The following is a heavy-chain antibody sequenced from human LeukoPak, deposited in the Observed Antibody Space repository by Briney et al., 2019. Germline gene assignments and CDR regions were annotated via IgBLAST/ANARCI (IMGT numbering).Heavy chain of an antibody. Sequence: SETLSLTCTVSGASISSGTYYWNWIRQSAGRGLEWIGHIDITGTTNYNPSLKSRVTISVDTSKNQVSLRLSSVTAADTAVYYCARDVIAWGQGTLVTVSS. CDR1: GASISSGTYY. CDR2: IDITGTT. V-gene: IGHV4-61*09. J-gene: IGHJ5*02. CDR3: ARDVIA.